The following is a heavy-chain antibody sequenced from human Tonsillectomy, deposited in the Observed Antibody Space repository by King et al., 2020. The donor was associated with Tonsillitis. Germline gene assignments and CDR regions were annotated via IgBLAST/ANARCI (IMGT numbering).Heavy chain of an antibody. CDR1: GFTFNSYG. CDR2: IWHDGINK. Sequence: VQLVESGGGVVQPGRSLRLSCAASGFTFNSYGMHWVRQAPGKGLEWVAVIWHDGINKYYADSVKGRFTISRDNSMNTVYLQMNSLRAEDTAVYYCARAPFTTTGYFDYWGQGTLVTVSS. CDR3: ARAPFTTTGYFDY. V-gene: IGHV3-33*08. D-gene: IGHD4-17*01. J-gene: IGHJ4*02.